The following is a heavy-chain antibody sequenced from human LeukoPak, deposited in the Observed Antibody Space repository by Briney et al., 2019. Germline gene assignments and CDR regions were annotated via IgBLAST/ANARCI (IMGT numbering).Heavy chain of an antibody. V-gene: IGHV4-39*01. Sequence: GSLRLSCAASGFNFRSYWMSWVRQAPGKGLEWIGSIHYSGNTYYNPSLKSRVTISVDTSKNQFSLTLTSVTAADTSVYYCAKRRGDGDYRPDSWGQGTLVAVSS. CDR3: AKRRGDGDYRPDS. D-gene: IGHD4-17*01. CDR2: IHYSGNT. J-gene: IGHJ5*01. CDR1: GFNFRSYW.